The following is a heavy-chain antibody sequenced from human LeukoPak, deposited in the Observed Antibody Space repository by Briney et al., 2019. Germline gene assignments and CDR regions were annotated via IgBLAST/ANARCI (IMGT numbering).Heavy chain of an antibody. V-gene: IGHV1-69*13. CDR1: GGTFSSYA. J-gene: IGHJ6*03. Sequence: ASAKVSCKASGGTFSSYAISWVRQAPGQGLEWMGGIIPIFGTANYAQKFQGRVTITADESTSTAYMELSSLRSEDTAVYYCASCIGYCSSTSCYYYDYMDVWGKGTTVTVSS. D-gene: IGHD2-2*01. CDR3: ASCIGYCSSTSCYYYDYMDV. CDR2: IIPIFGTA.